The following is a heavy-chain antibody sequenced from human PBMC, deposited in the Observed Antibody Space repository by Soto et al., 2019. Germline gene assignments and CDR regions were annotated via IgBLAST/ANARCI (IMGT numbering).Heavy chain of an antibody. CDR2: TGTRRKYT. CDR3: VRDRDWAFDI. V-gene: IGHV3-48*02. CDR1: GYALRDYS. D-gene: IGHD3-9*01. J-gene: IGHJ3*02. Sequence: GGSLRLSCAASGYALRDYSMNWVRQAPGKGLEWVSYTGTRRKYTFYADSVRGRFTISRDDARNSVYLQLNSLRDEDTAVYYCVRDRDWAFDIWGQGTMVTVSS.